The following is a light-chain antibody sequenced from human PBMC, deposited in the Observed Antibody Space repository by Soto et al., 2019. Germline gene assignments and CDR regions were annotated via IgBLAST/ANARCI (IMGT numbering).Light chain of an antibody. V-gene: IGLV4-69*01. J-gene: IGLJ2*01. CDR2: LNSDGSH. CDR3: QTWGTGIRGV. Sequence: QSVLTQSPSASASLGASVKLTCTLSSEHSSYDIAWHQQQPEKGPRYLMKLNSDGSHKKGDGIPDRFSGSSSGAERYLTISSLQFEDEADYYCQTWGTGIRGVFGGGTKLTVL. CDR1: SEHSSYD.